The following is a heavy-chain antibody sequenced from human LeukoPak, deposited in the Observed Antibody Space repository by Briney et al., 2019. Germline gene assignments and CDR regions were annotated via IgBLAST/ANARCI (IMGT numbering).Heavy chain of an antibody. D-gene: IGHD5-12*01. V-gene: IGHV4-38-2*01. CDR3: ASNLVARIDGGFDY. J-gene: IGHJ4*02. Sequence: PSETLSLTCAVSGYSISSGYYWGWIRQPPGKGLEWIGSIYHSGSTYYNPSLKSRVTISVDTSKNQFSLKLSSVTAADTAVYYCASNLVARIDGGFDYWGPGTLVTVSS. CDR1: GYSISSGYY. CDR2: IYHSGST.